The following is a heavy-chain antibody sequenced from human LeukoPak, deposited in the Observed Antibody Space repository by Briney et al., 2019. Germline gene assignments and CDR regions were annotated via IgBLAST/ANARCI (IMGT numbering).Heavy chain of an antibody. CDR1: GDSISDSSFY. CDR3: ARLLSGYASGKGHFDN. CDR2: VHYTGST. V-gene: IGHV4-39*07. Sequence: SETLSLTCIVSGDSISDSSFYWGWIRQSPGKGLEWIGSVHYTGSTYHNPSLTSRVTISLDTSNNEFSLKLTSLTAADTAVFYCARLLSGYASGKGHFDNWGQGTLVTVSS. J-gene: IGHJ4*02. D-gene: IGHD3-10*01.